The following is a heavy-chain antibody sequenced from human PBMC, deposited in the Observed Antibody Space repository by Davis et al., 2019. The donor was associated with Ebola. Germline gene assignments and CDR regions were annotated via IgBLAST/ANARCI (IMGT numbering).Heavy chain of an antibody. CDR1: GGTFSSYA. CDR2: IIPIFGTA. Sequence: AASVKVSCKASGGTFSSYAISWVRQAPGQGLEWMGGIIPIFGTANYAQKFQGRVTITADESTSTAYMELSSLRSEDTAVYYCARDSELELRYGMDVWGKGTTVTVSS. D-gene: IGHD1-7*01. CDR3: ARDSELELRYGMDV. J-gene: IGHJ6*04. V-gene: IGHV1-69*13.